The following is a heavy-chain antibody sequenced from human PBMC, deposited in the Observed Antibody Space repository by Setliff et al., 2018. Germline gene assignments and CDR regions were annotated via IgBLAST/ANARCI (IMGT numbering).Heavy chain of an antibody. V-gene: IGHV4-38-2*01. D-gene: IGHD1-26*01. CDR3: ARKGISALSGAFDM. CDR1: GYSISSGYY. CDR2: IYHSGST. J-gene: IGHJ3*02. Sequence: SETLSLTCAVSGYSISSGYYWGWIRQPPGKGLEWIGSIYHSGSTYYNPSLKSRVTISVDTSKNQFSLKLSSVTAADTAMYYCARKGISALSGAFDMWGQGTMVTVSS.